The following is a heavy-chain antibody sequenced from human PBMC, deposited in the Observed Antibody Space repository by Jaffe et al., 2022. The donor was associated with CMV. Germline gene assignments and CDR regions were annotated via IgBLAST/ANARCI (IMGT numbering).Heavy chain of an antibody. CDR3: ARIVRSSTNGIAARPRASFDWFDP. CDR1: GFSLSTSGMC. V-gene: IGHV2-70*01. J-gene: IGHJ5*02. CDR2: IDWDDDK. Sequence: QVTLRESGPALVKPTQTLTLTCTFSGFSLSTSGMCVSWIRQPPGKALEWLALIDWDDDKYYSTSLKTRLTISKDTSKNQVVLTMTNMDPVDTATYYCARIVRSSTNGIAARPRASFDWFDPWGQGTLVTVSS. D-gene: IGHD6-6*01.